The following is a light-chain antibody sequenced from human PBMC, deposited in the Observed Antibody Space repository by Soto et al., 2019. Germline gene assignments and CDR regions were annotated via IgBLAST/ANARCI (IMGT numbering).Light chain of an antibody. J-gene: IGLJ2*01. CDR2: EVS. CDR1: SSDVGGYNY. V-gene: IGLV2-14*01. Sequence: QPVLTQPASVSGSPGQSITISCTGTSSDVGGYNYVSWYQQHPGKAPKLVIYEVSDRPSGISNRFSGSKSGNTASLTISGLQAEDEADYYCSSLTSSSNSVVFGGGTKLTVL. CDR3: SSLTSSSNSVV.